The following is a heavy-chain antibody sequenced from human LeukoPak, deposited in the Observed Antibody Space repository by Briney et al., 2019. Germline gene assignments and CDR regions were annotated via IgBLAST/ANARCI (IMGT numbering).Heavy chain of an antibody. CDR2: IYKIGTT. CDR1: GDSVTGYY. CDR3: VIGVGWQPDY. J-gene: IGHJ4*02. Sequence: SGTLSLTCTVFGDSVTGYYLNWVRQPPGKGLEWIGHIYKIGTTNYNPSLKSRLTISAGTSKNQFSLKLRSVTAADTAVYYCVIGVGWQPDYWGQGALVTVSS. D-gene: IGHD2-15*01. V-gene: IGHV4-59*02.